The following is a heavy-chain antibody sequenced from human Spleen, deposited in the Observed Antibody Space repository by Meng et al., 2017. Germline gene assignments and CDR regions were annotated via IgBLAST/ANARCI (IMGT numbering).Heavy chain of an antibody. CDR3: ARDASGSYYVGGWFDP. Sequence: QGQLVQFGAEVKKPWASVKVSCKASGYTFTSYYMHWVRQAPGQGLEWMGIINPSGGSTSYAQKFQGRVTMTRDMSTSTVYMELSSLRSEDTAVYYCARDASGSYYVGGWFDPWGQGTLVTVSS. CDR2: INPSGGST. D-gene: IGHD1-26*01. CDR1: GYTFTSYY. J-gene: IGHJ5*02. V-gene: IGHV1-46*01.